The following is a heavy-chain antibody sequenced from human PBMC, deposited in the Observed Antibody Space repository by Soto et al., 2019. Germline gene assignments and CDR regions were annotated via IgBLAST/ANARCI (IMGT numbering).Heavy chain of an antibody. J-gene: IGHJ6*02. D-gene: IGHD6-19*01. V-gene: IGHV3-30*18. CDR1: GFTFSSYG. Sequence: PGGSLRLSCAASGFTFSSYGMHWVRQAPGKGLEWVAVISYDGSNKYYADSVKGRFTISRDNSKNTLYLQMNSLRAEDTAVYYCAKAHSSGWYEGYYYYGMDVWGQGTTLTVYS. CDR2: ISYDGSNK. CDR3: AKAHSSGWYEGYYYYGMDV.